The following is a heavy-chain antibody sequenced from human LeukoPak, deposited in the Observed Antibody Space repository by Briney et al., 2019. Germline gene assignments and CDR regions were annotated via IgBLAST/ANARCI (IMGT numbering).Heavy chain of an antibody. CDR1: GYTFTSYG. CDR3: ARGVALYSSSWYFNYYFDY. V-gene: IGHV1-18*01. J-gene: IGHJ4*02. D-gene: IGHD6-13*01. Sequence: ASVKVSCRASGYTFTSYGISWVRQAPGQGLEWMGWISAYNGNTNYAQKLQGRVTMTTDTSTSTAYMELRSLRSDDTAVYYCARGVALYSSSWYFNYYFDYWGQGTLVTVSS. CDR2: ISAYNGNT.